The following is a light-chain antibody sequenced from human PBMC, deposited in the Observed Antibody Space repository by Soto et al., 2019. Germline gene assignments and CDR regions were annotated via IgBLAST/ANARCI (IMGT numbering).Light chain of an antibody. V-gene: IGKV2-30*02. J-gene: IGKJ1*01. CDR1: YSLIHSDGDTY. CDR2: EVS. CDR3: MQGTRWPWT. Sequence: DVVMTQSPLSLPVTLGQPASISCRSSYSLIHSDGDTYLNWFQQRPGQSPRRLIYEVSNRDSGVPDRFSGSGAGTDFTLKIRRVEAEDIGIYYCMQGTRWPWTFGQGTEVEIK.